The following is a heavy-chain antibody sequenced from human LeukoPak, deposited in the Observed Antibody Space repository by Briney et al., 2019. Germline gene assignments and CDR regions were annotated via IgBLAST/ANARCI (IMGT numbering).Heavy chain of an antibody. D-gene: IGHD6-13*01. CDR1: GGSISSSSYS. CDR3: ARNRGASSWSDYYFDF. CDR2: IHYDGST. Sequence: SETLSLTCTVSGGSISSSSYSWTWIRQPPGKGLEWIGSIHYDGSTYYKPSLRSRVTISVDTSKNQFSLKVNSVTAADTAVYYCARNRGASSWSDYYFDFWGQGTLVTVSS. J-gene: IGHJ4*02. V-gene: IGHV4-39*01.